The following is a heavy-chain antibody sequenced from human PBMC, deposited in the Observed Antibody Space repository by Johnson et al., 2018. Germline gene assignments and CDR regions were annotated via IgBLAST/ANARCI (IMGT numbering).Heavy chain of an antibody. V-gene: IGHV3-11*01. CDR1: GFTFRDYY. CDR3: VRGDLEKATIRYGMDV. CDR2: SGRSGSGV. Sequence: QVQLQESGGGLVKPGESLRLSCAASGFTFRDYYMNWVRQAPGKGLAWLSYSGRSGSGVGYADSVKGRFTISRDDGKNSMYLQMNSLRVEDTAVYYCVRGDLEKATIRYGMDVWGKGTTVTVSS. J-gene: IGHJ6*03. D-gene: IGHD5-24*01.